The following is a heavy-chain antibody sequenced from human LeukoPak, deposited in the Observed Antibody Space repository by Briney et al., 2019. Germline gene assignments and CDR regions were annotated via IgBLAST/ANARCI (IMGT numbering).Heavy chain of an antibody. J-gene: IGHJ4*02. V-gene: IGHV4-59*01. CDR1: GGSISSYY. D-gene: IGHD3-22*01. CDR2: IYYIGST. Sequence: SETLSLTCTVPGGSISSYYWSWIRQPPGKGLEWIGHIYYIGSTNYNPSLKSRVTISVDTSKNQFSLKLSSVTAADTAVYYCARVRSGYYYDSSGYAFDYWGQGTLVTVSS. CDR3: ARVRSGYYYDSSGYAFDY.